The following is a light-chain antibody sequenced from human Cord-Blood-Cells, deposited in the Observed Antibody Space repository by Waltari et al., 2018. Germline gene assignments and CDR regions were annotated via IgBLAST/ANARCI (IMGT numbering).Light chain of an antibody. V-gene: IGLV2-23*02. Sequence: QSALTQPASVSGSPGQSITISCTGTSSDVGSYNLVSWYQQHPGKAPKLMIYEVSKRPSGVSNRFSGSKSGNTASRTISGLQAEDEADYYCCSYAGSSIVVFGGGTKLTVL. CDR2: EVS. CDR1: SSDVGSYNL. CDR3: CSYAGSSIVV. J-gene: IGLJ2*01.